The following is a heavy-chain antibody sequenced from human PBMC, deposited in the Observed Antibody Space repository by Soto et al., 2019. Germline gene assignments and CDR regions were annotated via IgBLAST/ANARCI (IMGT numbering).Heavy chain of an antibody. D-gene: IGHD2-15*01. CDR2: ITPFNGNT. J-gene: IGHJ6*02. CDR3: ARDSRYNPPYYYYGMDV. V-gene: IGHV1-45*02. Sequence: GASVKVSCKASGYTFTYRYLHWVRQAPGQALEWMGWITPFNGNTNYAQKFQDRVTITRDRSMSTAYMELSSLRSEDTAVYYCARDSRYNPPYYYYGMDVWGQGTTVTVSS. CDR1: GYTFTYRY.